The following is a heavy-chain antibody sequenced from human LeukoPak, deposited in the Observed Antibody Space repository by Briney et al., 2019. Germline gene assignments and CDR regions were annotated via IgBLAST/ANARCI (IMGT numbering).Heavy chain of an antibody. CDR2: IFGSGGSA. Sequence: GGSLRLSCAATGFTFNSYAMYWVRQAPGKGLEWVSGIFGSGGSAHYADSVKGRFAISRDNSKNRVYLQMNSLRAEDTAVYYCAKTATGYSSGHYPGWPVDYWGQGTLVTVSS. CDR1: GFTFNSYA. J-gene: IGHJ4*02. V-gene: IGHV3-23*01. CDR3: AKTATGYSSGHYPGWPVDY. D-gene: IGHD6-19*01.